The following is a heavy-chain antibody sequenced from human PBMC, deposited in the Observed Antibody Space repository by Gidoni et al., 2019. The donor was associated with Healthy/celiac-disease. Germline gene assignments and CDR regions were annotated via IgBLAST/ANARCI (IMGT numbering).Heavy chain of an antibody. Sequence: QVQLVESGGGVVQPGRSLRLSCAASGFTFSSSGMHWVRQAPGKGLEWVAVISYDGSNKYYADSVKGRFTISRDNSKNTLYLQMNSLRAEDTAVYYCAKTSYDSSGYYYGGGYYFDYWGQGTLVTVSS. CDR1: GFTFSSSG. V-gene: IGHV3-30*18. CDR2: ISYDGSNK. J-gene: IGHJ4*02. CDR3: AKTSYDSSGYYYGGGYYFDY. D-gene: IGHD3-22*01.